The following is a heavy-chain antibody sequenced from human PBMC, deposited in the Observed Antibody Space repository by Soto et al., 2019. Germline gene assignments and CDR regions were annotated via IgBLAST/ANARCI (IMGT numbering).Heavy chain of an antibody. D-gene: IGHD4-17*01. CDR1: GFTFSNAW. J-gene: IGHJ3*02. CDR2: IKSKTDGGTT. V-gene: IGHV3-15*01. CDR3: TTRVPPPYGDDAFDI. Sequence: EVQLVESGGGLVKPGGSLRLSCAASGFTFSNAWMSWVRQAPGKGLEWVGRIKSKTDGGTTDYAAPVKGRFTISRDDSKNTLYLQMNRLKTEDTAVYYRTTRVPPPYGDDAFDIWGQGTMVTVSS.